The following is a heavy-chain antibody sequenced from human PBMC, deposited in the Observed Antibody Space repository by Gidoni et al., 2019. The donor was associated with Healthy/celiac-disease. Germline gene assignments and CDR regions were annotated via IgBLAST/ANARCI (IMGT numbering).Heavy chain of an antibody. CDR3: ARDLQWELTIFDY. V-gene: IGHV3-33*01. J-gene: IGHJ4*02. Sequence: LEWVAVIWYDGSNKYYADSVKGRFTISRDNSKNTLYLQMTSLRAEDTAVYYCARDLQWELTIFDYWGQGTLVTVSS. D-gene: IGHD1-26*01. CDR2: IWYDGSNK.